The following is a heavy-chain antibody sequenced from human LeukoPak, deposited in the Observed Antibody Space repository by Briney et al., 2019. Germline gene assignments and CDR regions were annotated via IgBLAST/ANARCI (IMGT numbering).Heavy chain of an antibody. D-gene: IGHD1-7*01. V-gene: IGHV3-20*04. Sequence: GGSLRLSCAASGFTFEDYGMSWVRQPPGKGLEWVSGINWNGGNTGYADSVRGRFTISRDNAKNSLHLQMNSLRAEDTALYYCARAHNWKYGTFEHWGQGTLVTVSS. CDR3: ARAHNWKYGTFEH. J-gene: IGHJ4*02. CDR1: GFTFEDYG. CDR2: INWNGGNT.